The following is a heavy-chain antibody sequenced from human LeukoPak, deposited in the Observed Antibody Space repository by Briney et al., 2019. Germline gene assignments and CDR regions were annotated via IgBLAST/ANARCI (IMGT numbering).Heavy chain of an antibody. CDR2: INPNSGGT. D-gene: IGHD6-6*01. CDR3: ARDLIAVRPGWFDP. J-gene: IGHJ5*02. V-gene: IGHV1-2*02. Sequence: ASVKVSCKASGYTFTGYYMHWVRQAPGQGLEWMGWINPNSGGTNYAQKFQGRVTMTRDTSISTAYMELSRLRSDDTAVYYCARDLIAVRPGWFDPWGQGTLVIVSS. CDR1: GYTFTGYY.